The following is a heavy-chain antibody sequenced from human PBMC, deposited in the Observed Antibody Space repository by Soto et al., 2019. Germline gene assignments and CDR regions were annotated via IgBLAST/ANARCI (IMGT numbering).Heavy chain of an antibody. CDR2: IWYDGSNK. CDR3: ARDPPVFDGLFYFDY. J-gene: IGHJ4*02. D-gene: IGHD3-9*01. CDR1: GFTFSSYG. V-gene: IGHV3-33*01. Sequence: QVQLVESGGGVVQPGRSLRLSCAASGFTFSSYGMHWVRQAPGKGLEWVAVIWYDGSNKYYADSVKGRFTISRDNSKNTLYLQMNSLRAEDTAVYYCARDPPVFDGLFYFDYWGQGTLVTVSS.